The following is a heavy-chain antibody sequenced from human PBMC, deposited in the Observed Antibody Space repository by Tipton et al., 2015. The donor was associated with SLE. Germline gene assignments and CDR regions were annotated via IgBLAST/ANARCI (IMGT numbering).Heavy chain of an antibody. CDR1: GYSISSGYY. D-gene: IGHD1-26*01. CDR2: INHSGST. V-gene: IGHV4-38-2*02. CDR3: ARADGGAAQGYYFDY. J-gene: IGHJ4*02. Sequence: TLSLTCTVSGYSISSGYYWGWIRQPPGKGLEWIGEINHSGSTNYNPSLKSRVTISVDTSKNQFSLKLSSVTAADTAVYYCARADGGAAQGYYFDYWGQGTLLTVSS.